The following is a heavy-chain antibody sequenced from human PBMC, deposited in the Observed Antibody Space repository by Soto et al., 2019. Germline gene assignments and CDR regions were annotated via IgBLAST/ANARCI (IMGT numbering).Heavy chain of an antibody. D-gene: IGHD3-10*01. CDR2: ISYDGSNK. J-gene: IGHJ4*02. CDR1: GFTFSHYG. Sequence: GGSLRLSCAASGFTFSHYGMHWVRQAPGKGLEWVAVISYDGSNKYYADSVKGRFTISRDNSKNTLYLQMNSLRAEDTAVYYCAKDRLHGSGSGYFDYWGQGTLVTVSS. CDR3: AKDRLHGSGSGYFDY. V-gene: IGHV3-30*18.